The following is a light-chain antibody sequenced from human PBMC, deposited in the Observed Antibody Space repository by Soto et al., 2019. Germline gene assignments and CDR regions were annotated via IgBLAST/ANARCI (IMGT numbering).Light chain of an antibody. CDR1: QSVRSNY. CDR2: NSS. J-gene: IGKJ1*01. CDR3: QQYRDLPQT. Sequence: EIVLTQSPGTLSLSPGERVTLSCRASQSVRSNYLAWYQQKPGQAPRLLIYNSSTRATGIPDRFSGSGSGTDFTLTISRLEPEDFALYYCQQYRDLPQTFCQGTQVEIK. V-gene: IGKV3-20*01.